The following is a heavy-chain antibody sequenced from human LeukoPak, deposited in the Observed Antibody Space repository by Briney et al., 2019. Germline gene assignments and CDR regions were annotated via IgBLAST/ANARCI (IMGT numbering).Heavy chain of an antibody. J-gene: IGHJ3*02. Sequence: SETLSLTCTVSGGSISSGSYYWSWIRQPAGKGLEWIGRIHTSGSTNYNPSLKSRVTISVDTSKNQFSLKLSSVTAADTAVYYCARGVVVRDAFDIWGQGTMVTVSS. V-gene: IGHV4-61*02. CDR3: ARGVVVRDAFDI. D-gene: IGHD3-22*01. CDR2: IHTSGST. CDR1: GGSISSGSYY.